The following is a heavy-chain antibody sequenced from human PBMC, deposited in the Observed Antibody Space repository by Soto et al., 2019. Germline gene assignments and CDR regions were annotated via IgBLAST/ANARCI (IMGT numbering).Heavy chain of an antibody. V-gene: IGHV5-51*01. D-gene: IGHD2-15*01. CDR3: ARHGDCSGGSCYGGVYYYYYGMDV. CDR2: IYPGDSDT. CDR1: GYSFTSYW. J-gene: IGHJ6*02. Sequence: GESLKISCKGSGYSFTSYWIGWVRQMPGKGLEWMGIIYPGDSDTRYSPSFQGQVTISADKSISTAYLQWSSLKASDTAMYYCARHGDCSGGSCYGGVYYYYYGMDVWGQGTTVTVSS.